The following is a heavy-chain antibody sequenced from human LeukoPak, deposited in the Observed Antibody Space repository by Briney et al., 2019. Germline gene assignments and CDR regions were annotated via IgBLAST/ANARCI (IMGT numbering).Heavy chain of an antibody. D-gene: IGHD2-8*01. J-gene: IGHJ4*02. Sequence: ASVKVSCKASGYTFTSYYMHWVRQAPGQGLEWMGIINPSGGSTSYAQKFQGRVTTTRDASTSTVYMELSSLRSEDTAVYYCARDRYCTNGVCHIADYWGQGTLVTVSS. CDR3: ARDRYCTNGVCHIADY. V-gene: IGHV1-46*03. CDR2: INPSGGST. CDR1: GYTFTSYY.